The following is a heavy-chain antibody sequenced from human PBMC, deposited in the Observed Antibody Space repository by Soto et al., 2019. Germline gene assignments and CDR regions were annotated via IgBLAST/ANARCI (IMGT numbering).Heavy chain of an antibody. CDR1: GGSISSYY. Sequence: SDTPSLTCTVSGGSISSYYWSWIRQPPGKGLEWIGYIYYSGSTNYNPSLKSRVTISVDTSKNQFSLKLSSVTAADTAVYYCARVNYGDYARRYFQHWGQGTLVTVSS. CDR2: IYYSGST. V-gene: IGHV4-59*07. J-gene: IGHJ1*01. CDR3: ARVNYGDYARRYFQH. D-gene: IGHD4-17*01.